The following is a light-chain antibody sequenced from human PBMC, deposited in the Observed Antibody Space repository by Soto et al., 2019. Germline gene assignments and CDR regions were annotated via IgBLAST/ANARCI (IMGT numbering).Light chain of an antibody. Sequence: DIPMTQSPSTLSASVGNRVTITCRASQSVSRWLAWYQQKPGKAPKLLIYDASILESWVPSRFSGSGSGTEFTLIINCLQPGDSATYYCQQYSTLWTFGQGTKVEIK. CDR3: QQYSTLWT. CDR1: QSVSRW. J-gene: IGKJ1*01. CDR2: DAS. V-gene: IGKV1-5*01.